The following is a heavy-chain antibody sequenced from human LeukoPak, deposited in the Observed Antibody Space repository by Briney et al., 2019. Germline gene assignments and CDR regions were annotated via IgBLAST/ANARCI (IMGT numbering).Heavy chain of an antibody. CDR1: GFTFSSYS. CDR2: ISSSSSYI. CDR3: ARDRYCSGGSCYPHYGMDV. V-gene: IGHV3-21*01. D-gene: IGHD2-15*01. Sequence: GGSLRLSCAASGFTFSSYSMNWVRQAPGKGLEWVSSISSSSSYIYYADSVKGRFTISRDNAKNSLYLQMNSLRAEDTAVNYCARDRYCSGGSCYPHYGMDVWGQGTTVTVSS. J-gene: IGHJ6*02.